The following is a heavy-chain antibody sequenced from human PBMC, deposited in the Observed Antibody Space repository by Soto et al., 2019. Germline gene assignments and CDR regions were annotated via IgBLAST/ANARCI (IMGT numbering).Heavy chain of an antibody. J-gene: IGHJ3*02. V-gene: IGHV3-33*01. CDR1: GYTFSTYG. D-gene: IGHD3-10*01. Sequence: GGSLRLSCATSGYTFSTYGMHWVRQAPGKGLEWVAVIWYDGSNKYYPDSVRGRFSISRDDSKNTLYLQMNSLRAEDTAVYYCARSRYGSGTGDAFDIWGQGTMVTVSS. CDR2: IWYDGSNK. CDR3: ARSRYGSGTGDAFDI.